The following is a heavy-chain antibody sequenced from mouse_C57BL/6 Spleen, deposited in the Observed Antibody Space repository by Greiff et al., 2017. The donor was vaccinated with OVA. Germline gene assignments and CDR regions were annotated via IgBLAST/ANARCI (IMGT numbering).Heavy chain of an antibody. CDR3: ARDFYYYGSSPYYVDY. D-gene: IGHD1-1*01. J-gene: IGHJ2*01. CDR1: GFTFSSYA. Sequence: EVQLQESGGGLVKPGGSLKLSCAASGFTFSSYAMSWVRQTPEKRLEWVATISDGGSYTYYPDNVKGRFTISRDNAKNNLYLQMSHLKSEDTAMYYCARDFYYYGSSPYYVDYWGQGTTLTVSS. CDR2: ISDGGSYT. V-gene: IGHV5-4*01.